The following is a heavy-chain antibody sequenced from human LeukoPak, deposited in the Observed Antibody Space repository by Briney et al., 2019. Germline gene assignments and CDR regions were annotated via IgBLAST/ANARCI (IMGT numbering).Heavy chain of an antibody. D-gene: IGHD3-22*01. J-gene: IGHJ4*02. Sequence: GASVKVYCKASGGTFSSYTISWVRQAPGQGLEWMGRIIPILGIANYAQKFQGRVTITADKSTSTAYMELSSLRSEDTAVYYCVRSSDSSGYFDYWGQGTLVTVSS. CDR3: VRSSDSSGYFDY. CDR2: IIPILGIA. CDR1: GGTFSSYT. V-gene: IGHV1-69*02.